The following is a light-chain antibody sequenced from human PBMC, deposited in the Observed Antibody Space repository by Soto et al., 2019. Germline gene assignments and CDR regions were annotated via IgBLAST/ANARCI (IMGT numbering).Light chain of an antibody. Sequence: DIQMTQSPSPMSASVGDRVTITCRASQSITTWLSWYQQKPGKAPKVLIYKASHLQSGVSSRFSGSGSGTEFTLTISSLQPDDFATYYCQDYNSWTFGQGTKVEI. CDR3: QDYNSWT. J-gene: IGKJ1*01. CDR1: QSITTW. CDR2: KAS. V-gene: IGKV1-5*03.